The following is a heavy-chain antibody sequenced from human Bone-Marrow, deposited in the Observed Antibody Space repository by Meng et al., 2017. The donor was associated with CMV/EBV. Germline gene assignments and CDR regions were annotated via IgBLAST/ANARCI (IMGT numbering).Heavy chain of an antibody. D-gene: IGHD1-26*01. CDR3: ARTPTLIVAEGGFYFDY. J-gene: IGHJ4*02. Sequence: DSLGCTSWSSWVRQSPGEGLEWIGEIYHSGRTNYNPSLTSRVTMSVGTSKNQFSLNLTSLIAADTAVYYCARTPTLIVAEGGFYFDYWGQGTLVTVSS. CDR1: DSLGCTSW. V-gene: IGHV4-4*02. CDR2: IYHSGRT.